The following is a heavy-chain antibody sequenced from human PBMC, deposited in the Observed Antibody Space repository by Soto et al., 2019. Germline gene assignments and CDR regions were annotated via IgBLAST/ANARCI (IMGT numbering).Heavy chain of an antibody. CDR3: VRSFAWGFEY. CDR1: GFTFSSYW. CDR2: INTDGSTT. J-gene: IGHJ4*02. Sequence: EVQLVESGGGLVQPGGSLRLSCAASGFTFSSYWMHWVRQAPGKGLVWVSRINTDGSTTTYADSVKGRFTISRDNAKHTLYLQMNSLRAEDTAVYYCVRSFAWGFEYWGQGTLVTVSS. D-gene: IGHD3-16*01. V-gene: IGHV3-74*01.